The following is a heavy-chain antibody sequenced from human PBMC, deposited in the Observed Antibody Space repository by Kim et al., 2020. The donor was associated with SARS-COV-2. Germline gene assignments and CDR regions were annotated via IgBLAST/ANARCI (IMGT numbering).Heavy chain of an antibody. CDR2: IYRAGDK. CDR3: ARDKRHYSYHYMDV. Sequence: GGSLRLSCTASGINVTDNYMRWVRQAPGKGLEWVAAIYRAGDKFYADSVKGRFTISRDNSRNTVYLQMSSVRDDDTGVYDCARDKRHYSYHYMDVWGRGT. V-gene: IGHV3-66*01. CDR1: GINVTDNY. J-gene: IGHJ6*03.